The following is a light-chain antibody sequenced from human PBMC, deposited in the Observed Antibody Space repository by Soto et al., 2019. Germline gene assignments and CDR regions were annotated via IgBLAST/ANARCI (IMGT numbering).Light chain of an antibody. CDR2: EVT. J-gene: IGLJ1*01. Sequence: QSVLTQPASVSGSPGQSIAISCTGTSSVVGGYDYVSWYQQHPDKAPKLMTYEVTKRPSGVSNRFSGSKSGNTASLTISGLQPDDEADSSCSSHTSGNTRVFGSGTKVTVL. V-gene: IGLV2-14*01. CDR3: SSHTSGNTRV. CDR1: SSVVGGYDY.